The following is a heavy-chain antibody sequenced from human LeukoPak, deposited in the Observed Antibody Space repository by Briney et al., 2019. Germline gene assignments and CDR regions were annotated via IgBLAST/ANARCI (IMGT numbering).Heavy chain of an antibody. V-gene: IGHV3-30*04. J-gene: IGHJ3*02. CDR2: ISYDGSNK. CDR3: ARPGIAAAHDAFDI. Sequence: GGSLRLSCAASGFTFSSYAMHWVRQAPGKGLEWVAVISYDGSNKYYADSVKGRFTISRDNSKNTLYLQMNSLRAEDTAVYYCARPGIAAAHDAFDIWGQGTMVTVSS. CDR1: GFTFSSYA. D-gene: IGHD6-13*01.